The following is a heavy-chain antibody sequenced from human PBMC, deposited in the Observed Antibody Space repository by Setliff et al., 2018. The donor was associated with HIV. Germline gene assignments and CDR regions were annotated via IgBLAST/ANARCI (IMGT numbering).Heavy chain of an antibody. CDR2: IYYSGST. J-gene: IGHJ4*02. Sequence: LSLTCTVSGGSISSHYWSWIRQPPGKGLEWIGSIYYSGSTNYNPSLKSRVTISVDTSKNQFSLKLSSVTAADTAVYYCARDYYDSSGYFWGRGYWGQGTLVTVSS. D-gene: IGHD3-22*01. V-gene: IGHV4-59*11. CDR3: ARDYYDSSGYFWGRGY. CDR1: GGSISSHY.